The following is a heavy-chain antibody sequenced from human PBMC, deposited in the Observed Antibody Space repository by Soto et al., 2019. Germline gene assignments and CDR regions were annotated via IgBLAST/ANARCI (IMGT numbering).Heavy chain of an antibody. CDR1: GGSVSSGSYY. Sequence: SETLSLTCTDSGGSVSSGSYYWSWIRQPPGKGLEWIGYIYYSGSTNYNPSLKSRVTISVDTSKNQFSLKLSSVTAADTAVYYCARDHCSGGSCYSGWGQGTLVPVSS. J-gene: IGHJ4*02. V-gene: IGHV4-61*01. D-gene: IGHD2-15*01. CDR2: IYYSGST. CDR3: ARDHCSGGSCYSG.